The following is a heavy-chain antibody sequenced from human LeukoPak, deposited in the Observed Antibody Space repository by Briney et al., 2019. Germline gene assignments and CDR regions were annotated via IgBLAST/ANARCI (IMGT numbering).Heavy chain of an antibody. CDR3: TTGLGCCTNGVCSPTIY. D-gene: IGHD2-8*01. Sequence: GGSLRLSCAASGFTFSNAWMSWVRQAPGKGLEWVGRIKSKTDGGTTDYAAPVKGRFTISRDDSKNTLYLQMNSLKTEDTAVYYCTTGLGCCTNGVCSPTIYWGQGTLVTVSS. CDR2: IKSKTDGGTT. V-gene: IGHV3-15*01. J-gene: IGHJ4*02. CDR1: GFTFSNAW.